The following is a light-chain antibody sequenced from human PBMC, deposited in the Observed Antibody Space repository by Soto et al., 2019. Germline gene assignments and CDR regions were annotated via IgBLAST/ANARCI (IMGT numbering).Light chain of an antibody. CDR1: QGIGNY. CDR2: AAS. Sequence: DIQMTQSPSSLSASVGDRVTITCRASQGIGNYLAWYQQKSGKVPKLLIYAASTLQSGVPSRFSGSRSGTDFTLTISSLQPEDVATYYCQNHNNDPWTFGQGTKVEIQ. CDR3: QNHNNDPWT. J-gene: IGKJ1*01. V-gene: IGKV1-27*01.